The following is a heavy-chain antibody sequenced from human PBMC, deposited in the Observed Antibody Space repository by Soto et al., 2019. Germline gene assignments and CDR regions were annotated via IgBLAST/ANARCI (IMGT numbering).Heavy chain of an antibody. CDR2: INPSGGRT. J-gene: IGHJ4*02. Sequence: APVEVSCEASGYTFTSYYMHWVRPAPGQGLEWMGIINPSGGRTSYAQKFQGRVTMTRDTSTSTVYMELSSLRSEDTAVYYCARGTIGYSYGYTNYWGQGTLVIVS. V-gene: IGHV1-46*01. CDR1: GYTFTSYY. CDR3: ARGTIGYSYGYTNY. D-gene: IGHD5-18*01.